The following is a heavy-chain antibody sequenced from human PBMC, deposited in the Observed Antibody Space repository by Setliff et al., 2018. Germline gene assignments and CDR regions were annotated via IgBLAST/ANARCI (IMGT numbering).Heavy chain of an antibody. V-gene: IGHV1-69*10. CDR3: ARNEYNYYGSGSYYNNLPFEY. CDR1: GGTFSSFA. Sequence: SVKVSCKASGGTFSSFALSWVRQAPGQGLEWMGGITPIIGIANYAQKFQGRVTITADKSTSTAYMELSSLRSEDTAVYYCARNEYNYYGSGSYYNNLPFEYWGQGTLVTVSS. J-gene: IGHJ4*02. CDR2: ITPIIGIA. D-gene: IGHD3-10*01.